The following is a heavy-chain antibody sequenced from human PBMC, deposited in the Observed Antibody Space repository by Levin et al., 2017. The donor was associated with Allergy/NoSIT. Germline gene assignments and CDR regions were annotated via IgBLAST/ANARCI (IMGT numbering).Heavy chain of an antibody. CDR3: ARGGGAGELPHLQH. D-gene: IGHD3-10*01. V-gene: IGHV3-30*04. CDR2: ISYDGSNK. J-gene: IGHJ1*01. CDR1: GFTFSSYA. Sequence: SCAASGFTFSSYAMHWVRQAPGKGLEWVAVISYDGSNKYYADSVKGRFTISRDNSKNTLYLQMNSLRAEDTAVYYCARGGGAGELPHLQHWGQGTLVTVSS.